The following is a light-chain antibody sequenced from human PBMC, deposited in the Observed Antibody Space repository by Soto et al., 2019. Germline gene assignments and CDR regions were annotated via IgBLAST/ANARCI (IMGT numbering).Light chain of an antibody. Sequence: DIQMTQSPSSLSASVGDRVTITCRASQSSSRYLNWFQSKPGKASKLLFYAAASLQSGVPSRFSASGSGTDFTLTISSLQPEDFATYYCQQSYSPSFTFGPGTKVDI. J-gene: IGKJ3*01. CDR1: QSSSRY. CDR3: QQSYSPSFT. CDR2: AAA. V-gene: IGKV1-39*01.